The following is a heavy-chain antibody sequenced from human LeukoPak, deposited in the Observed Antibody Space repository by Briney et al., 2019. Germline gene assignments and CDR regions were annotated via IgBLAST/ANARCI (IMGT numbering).Heavy chain of an antibody. CDR2: INPNSGGT. V-gene: IGHV1-2*02. J-gene: IGHJ5*02. CDR1: GYTFTGYY. D-gene: IGHD6-13*01. Sequence: GASVKVSCKASGYTFTGYYMHWVRQAPGQGLEWMGWINPNSGGTNYAQKFQGRVTMTRDTSISTAYMELSRLRSDDTAAYYCARGDIAAAGTGLWFDPWGQGTLVTVSS. CDR3: ARGDIAAAGTGLWFDP.